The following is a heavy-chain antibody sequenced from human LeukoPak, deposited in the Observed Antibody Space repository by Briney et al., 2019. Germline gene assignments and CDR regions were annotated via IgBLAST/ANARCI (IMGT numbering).Heavy chain of an antibody. CDR3: ARADYDILTGYYY. CDR2: IYPGDSDT. CDR1: GYSFTSYW. Sequence: GESLNIYCKGSGYSFTSYWIGWVRQMPGKGLEWMGIIYPGDSDTRYSPSFQGQVTISADKSISTAYLQWSSLKASDTAMYYCARADYDILTGYYYWGQGTLVTVSS. J-gene: IGHJ4*02. D-gene: IGHD3-9*01. V-gene: IGHV5-51*01.